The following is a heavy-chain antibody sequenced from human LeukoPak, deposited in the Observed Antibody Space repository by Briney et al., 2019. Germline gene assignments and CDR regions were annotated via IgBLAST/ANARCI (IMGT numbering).Heavy chain of an antibody. CDR3: ARHFVRSGSYWADY. D-gene: IGHD1-26*01. CDR2: IYHSGST. Sequence: SETLSLTCAVSGYSISSGYYWGWIRQPPGKGLEWIGIIYHSGSTYYNPSLKSRVTISVDTSKSQFSLRVTSVTAADTAVYYCARHFVRSGSYWADYWGQGTLVTVSS. J-gene: IGHJ4*02. CDR1: GYSISSGYY. V-gene: IGHV4-38-2*01.